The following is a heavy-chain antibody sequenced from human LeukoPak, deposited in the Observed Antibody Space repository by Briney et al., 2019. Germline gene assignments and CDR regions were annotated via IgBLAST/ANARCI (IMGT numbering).Heavy chain of an antibody. CDR3: TSGLSSTFDTFDV. V-gene: IGHV1-69*04. D-gene: IGHD2/OR15-2a*01. CDR1: GDTFDTYA. J-gene: IGHJ3*01. CDR2: IIPILDTP. Sequence: ASVKVSCKASGDTFDTYAFSWVRQAPGQGLEWMGRIIPILDTPNFAEKFRGRVTITADKSTSTVYMELSSLTSEDTAVYLCTSGLSSTFDTFDVWGHGTMVTVSS.